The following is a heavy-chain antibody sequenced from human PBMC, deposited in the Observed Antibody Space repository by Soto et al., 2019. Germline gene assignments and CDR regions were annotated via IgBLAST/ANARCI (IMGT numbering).Heavy chain of an antibody. CDR3: ARGWHYRSSSYFDY. Sequence: QVQLPESRPGLVKPSQNLSLTCTVSGGSISSVGYYWSWIRQHPGKGLEWSGYIYYGGSTYYNTSRKSRGNIAVDTSKSQFSLKLSSVTAADTAVYYCARGWHYRSSSYFDYWGQGTLVIVSS. CDR1: GGSISSVGYY. V-gene: IGHV4-31*03. CDR2: IYYGGST. D-gene: IGHD6-6*01. J-gene: IGHJ4*02.